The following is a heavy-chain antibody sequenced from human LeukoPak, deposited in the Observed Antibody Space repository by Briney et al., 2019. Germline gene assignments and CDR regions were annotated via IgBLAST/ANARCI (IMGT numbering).Heavy chain of an antibody. CDR3: AGGDFYYMDV. CDR2: IYHSGST. D-gene: IGHD3-16*01. Sequence: PSETLSLTCTVSGYSISSGYYWGWIRQPPGKGLEWIGSIYHSGSTYYNPSLKSRVTISVVTSKNQFSLKLSSVTAADTAVYYCAGGDFYYMDVWGKGTTVTVSS. J-gene: IGHJ6*03. CDR1: GYSISSGYY. V-gene: IGHV4-38-2*02.